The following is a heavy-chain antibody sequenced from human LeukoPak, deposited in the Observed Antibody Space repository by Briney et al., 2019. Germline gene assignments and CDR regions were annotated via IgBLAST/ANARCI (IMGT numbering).Heavy chain of an antibody. J-gene: IGHJ4*02. CDR1: GFTCSDYG. CDR3: AKDLPGYSSGLYSG. Sequence: GGSLRLSCATSGFTCSDYGMSWVRQAPGKGLEWVSAVSGSGHTTYYADSVKGRFTISRDNSKDTIYLQMNSLRAEDTAVYYCAKDLPGYSSGLYSGWGQGTLVTVSS. CDR2: VSGSGHTT. V-gene: IGHV3-23*01. D-gene: IGHD6-19*01.